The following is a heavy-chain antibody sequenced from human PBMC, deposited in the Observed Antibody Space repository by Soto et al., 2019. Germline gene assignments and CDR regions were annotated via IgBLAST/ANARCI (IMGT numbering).Heavy chain of an antibody. CDR1: GLPFSYYC. CDR2: IHSDGSST. J-gene: IGHJ3*01. V-gene: IGHV3-74*01. CDR3: ARGDRGAFDL. D-gene: IGHD2-21*02. Sequence: EVQLVESEGGLVQPGGSVRLFCAASGLPFSYYCMLGVRQSPGQGLVWVSRIHSDGSSTTYADSVKGRFTISRDNAKNTLYLQMNSLRAEDTAVYYCARGDRGAFDLWGQGTMVTVSS.